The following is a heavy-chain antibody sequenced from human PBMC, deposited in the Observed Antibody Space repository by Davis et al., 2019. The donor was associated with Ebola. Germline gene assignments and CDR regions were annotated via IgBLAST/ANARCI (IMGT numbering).Heavy chain of an antibody. D-gene: IGHD3-10*01. CDR2: IKQDGSAK. V-gene: IGHV3-7*03. CDR1: GFTFSNYW. J-gene: IGHJ3*02. CDR3: AKEVNSRAHSGAFDI. Sequence: PGGSLRLSCAASGFTFSNYWMTWVRQAPGKGLEWVANIKQDGSAKPYVDSVRGRFTISRDNAKTSLSLQMNSLRAEDMAFYYCAKEVNSRAHSGAFDIWGQGTMVTVSS.